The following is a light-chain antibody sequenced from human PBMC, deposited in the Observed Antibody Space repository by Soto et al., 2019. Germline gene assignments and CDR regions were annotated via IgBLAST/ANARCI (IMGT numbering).Light chain of an antibody. Sequence: DIQMTQSPSTLTGSVGDRVTITCRASQTISSWLAWYQQKPGKAPKLLIYKASTLKSGVPSRFSDSGSGTEFTLTISSLQPDDLATYYCQHNKSYSEAFGQGTKVDIK. CDR1: QTISSW. J-gene: IGKJ1*01. V-gene: IGKV1-5*03. CDR2: KAS. CDR3: QHNKSYSEA.